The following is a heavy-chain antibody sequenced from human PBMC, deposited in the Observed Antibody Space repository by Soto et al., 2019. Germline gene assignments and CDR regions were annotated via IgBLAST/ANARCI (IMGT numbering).Heavy chain of an antibody. CDR2: IYYSGST. V-gene: IGHV4-59*08. D-gene: IGHD4-17*01. CDR1: GGSISSYY. CDR3: ARHLIPYGAAGPYYFDY. J-gene: IGHJ4*02. Sequence: SETLSLTCTVSGGSISSYYWSWIRQPPGKGLEWIGYIYYSGSTNYNPSLKSRVTISVDTSKNQFSLNLSSVTAADTAVYYCARHLIPYGAAGPYYFDYWGQGTLVTVSS.